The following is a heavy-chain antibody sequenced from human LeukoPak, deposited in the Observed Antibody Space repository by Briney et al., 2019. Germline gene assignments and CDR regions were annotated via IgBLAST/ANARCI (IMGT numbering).Heavy chain of an antibody. Sequence: GASVKVSCKASGDTFTGYYMHWVRQAPGQGLEWMGWINPNSGGTNYAQKFQGRVTMTRDTSISAAYMELSRLRSDDTAVYYCARGETGDVWYFDLWGRGTLVTVSS. V-gene: IGHV1-2*02. CDR2: INPNSGGT. J-gene: IGHJ2*01. CDR1: GDTFTGYY. CDR3: ARGETGDVWYFDL. D-gene: IGHD7-27*01.